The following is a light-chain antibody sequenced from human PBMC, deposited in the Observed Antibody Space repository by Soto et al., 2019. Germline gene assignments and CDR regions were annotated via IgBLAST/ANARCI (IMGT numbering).Light chain of an antibody. CDR1: QTISSW. V-gene: IGKV1-5*03. CDR3: QHYNSYSEA. J-gene: IGKJ1*01. Sequence: DIQMPQSPSTLSGSLGARVATTCGASQTISSWLAWYQQKPGKAPKLLIYQASTLKSGVPSRFRGSGSGTEYTLTISSLQPDDFATYYCQHYNSYSEAFGQGTKVEIK. CDR2: QAS.